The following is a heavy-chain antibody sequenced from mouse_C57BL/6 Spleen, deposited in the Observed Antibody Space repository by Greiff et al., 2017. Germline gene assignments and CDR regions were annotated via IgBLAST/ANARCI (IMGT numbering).Heavy chain of an antibody. CDR2: INPSNGGT. V-gene: IGHV1-53*01. J-gene: IGHJ1*03. CDR1: GYTFTSYW. D-gene: IGHD1-1*01. CDR3: ARWGITTVVARYFDV. Sequence: QVQLQQPGTELVKPGASVKLSCKASGYTFTSYWMHWVKPRPGQGLEWIGNINPSNGGTNYNEKFKSKATLTVDKSSSPSYMQLSSLTSEDSSVYYCARWGITTVVARYFDVWGTGTTVTVSS.